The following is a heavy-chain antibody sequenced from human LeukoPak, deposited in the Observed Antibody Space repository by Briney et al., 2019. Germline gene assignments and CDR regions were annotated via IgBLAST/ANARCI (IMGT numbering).Heavy chain of an antibody. Sequence: SETLSLTCTVSGGSISSTNYYWAWIRQPPGTGLEWLGRVPHSGSAYYSPSRKSRVTMSGDTSKNQFSLRLSSVTAADTAVYYCARRQLAAGGRGYFFDYWGQGTLVTVSS. CDR2: VPHSGSA. J-gene: IGHJ4*02. CDR1: GGSISSTNYY. D-gene: IGHD6-13*01. CDR3: ARRQLAAGGRGYFFDY. V-gene: IGHV4-39*01.